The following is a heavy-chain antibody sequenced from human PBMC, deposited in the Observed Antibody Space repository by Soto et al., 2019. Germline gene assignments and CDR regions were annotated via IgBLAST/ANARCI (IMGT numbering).Heavy chain of an antibody. Sequence: SETLSLTCTVSGGSFSSYYWSWIRQPPGKGLEWIGYIYYSGTTNYSPSLESRVTISVDTSKNQFSLKLISVTAADTAVYYCARVGGGIVRPYYVDVWGKGTTVTVSS. V-gene: IGHV4-59*01. D-gene: IGHD3-16*02. CDR2: IYYSGTT. J-gene: IGHJ6*03. CDR1: GGSFSSYY. CDR3: ARVGGGIVRPYYVDV.